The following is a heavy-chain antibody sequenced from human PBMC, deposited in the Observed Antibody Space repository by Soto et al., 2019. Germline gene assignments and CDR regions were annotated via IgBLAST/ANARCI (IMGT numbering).Heavy chain of an antibody. J-gene: IGHJ4*02. Sequence: SETLSLTCTVSGGSISSSSYYWGWIRQPPGKGLEWIGSIYYSGSTYYNPSLKSRVTISVDTSKNQFSLKLSSVTAADTAVYYCARQSFGYYYDSSGSTPLDYWGQGTLVT. CDR3: ARQSFGYYYDSSGSTPLDY. CDR2: IYYSGST. CDR1: GGSISSSSYY. V-gene: IGHV4-39*01. D-gene: IGHD3-22*01.